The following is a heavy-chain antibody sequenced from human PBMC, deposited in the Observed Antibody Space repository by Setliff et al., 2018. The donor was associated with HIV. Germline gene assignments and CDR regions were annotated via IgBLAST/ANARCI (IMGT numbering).Heavy chain of an antibody. J-gene: IGHJ4*02. CDR1: GPSINIHY. CDR2: IYSTGST. D-gene: IGHD4-17*01. Sequence: SETLSLTCTVSGPSINIHYWSWIRQSPGKAFEWIGYIYSTGSTNYNPSLQSRVTISMVASRNQFSLKVTSVTAADTAVYYWAKGAGFYGDYTFDHWGQGRQVTVSS. CDR3: AKGAGFYGDYTFDH. V-gene: IGHV4-59*11.